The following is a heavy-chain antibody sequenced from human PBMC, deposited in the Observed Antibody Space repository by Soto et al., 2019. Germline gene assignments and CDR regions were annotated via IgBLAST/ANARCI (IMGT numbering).Heavy chain of an antibody. CDR2: MNPNSGNT. CDR3: ARGLVSGYGIDY. V-gene: IGHV1-8*01. Sequence: ASVKVSCKASGYTFTSYDINWVRQATGQGLEWMGWMNPNSGNTGYAQKFQGRVTMTRNTSISTAYMELSSLRSEDTAVYYCARGLVSGYGIDYWGQGTLVTVSS. CDR1: GYTFTSYD. D-gene: IGHD5-12*01. J-gene: IGHJ4*02.